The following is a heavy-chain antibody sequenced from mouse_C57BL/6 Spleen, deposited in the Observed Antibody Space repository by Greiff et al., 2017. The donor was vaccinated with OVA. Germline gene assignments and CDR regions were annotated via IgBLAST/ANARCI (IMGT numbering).Heavy chain of an antibody. V-gene: IGHV1-66*01. CDR3: ARPNWDGYYFDY. D-gene: IGHD4-1*01. CDR1: GYSFTSYY. J-gene: IGHJ2*01. Sequence: QVQLQQSGPELVKPGASVKISCKASGYSFTSYYIHWVKQRPGQGLEWIGWIYPGSGNTKYNEKFKGKATLTADTSSSTAYMQLSSLTSEDSAVYYCARPNWDGYYFDYWGQGTTLTVSS. CDR2: IYPGSGNT.